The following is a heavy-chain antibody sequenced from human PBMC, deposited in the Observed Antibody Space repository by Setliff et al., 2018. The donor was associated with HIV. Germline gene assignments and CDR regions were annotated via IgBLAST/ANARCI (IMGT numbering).Heavy chain of an antibody. CDR3: ARGGSLHGSGTSGSAYFDS. V-gene: IGHV1-8*02. J-gene: IGHJ4*02. CDR2: MNPNSGNA. CDR1: GYIFTTYD. D-gene: IGHD3-10*01. Sequence: GALVKVSCKASGYIFTTYDINWVRQATGQGLEWMGWMNPNSGNAGSVQKFQGRVTMTMNTSINTAYMELNSLKSEDTAVYYCARGGSLHGSGTSGSAYFDSWGQGALVTVSS.